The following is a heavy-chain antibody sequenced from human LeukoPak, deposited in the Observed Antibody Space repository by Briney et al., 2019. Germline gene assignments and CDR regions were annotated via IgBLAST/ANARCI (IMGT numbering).Heavy chain of an antibody. CDR3: ARSVATRDGGSYPFDY. CDR1: GGSITNNNYN. D-gene: IGHD1-26*01. V-gene: IGHV4-39*01. J-gene: IGHJ4*02. CDR2: LYYSGST. Sequence: PSETLSLTCTVSGGSITNNNYNWDWIRQPPGKGLEWIGDLYYSGSTHYNPSLKSRVTISVDTSKNQFSLKLNSVTAADTAVYYCARSVATRDGGSYPFDYWGQGTLVTVSS.